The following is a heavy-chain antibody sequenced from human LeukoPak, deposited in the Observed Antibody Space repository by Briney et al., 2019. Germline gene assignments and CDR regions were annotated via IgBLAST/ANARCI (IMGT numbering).Heavy chain of an antibody. CDR1: GGSINGGNYY. Sequence: PSETLSLACTVSGGSINGGNYYWTWLRQPAGKGLEWIGRISPSGSTNHNPSLTSRVTISVDTSKNQFSLKLNFVTAADTAVYYCARVSYQEGVDYWGQGTLVTVSS. D-gene: IGHD2-2*01. CDR2: ISPSGST. J-gene: IGHJ4*02. V-gene: IGHV4-61*02. CDR3: ARVSYQEGVDY.